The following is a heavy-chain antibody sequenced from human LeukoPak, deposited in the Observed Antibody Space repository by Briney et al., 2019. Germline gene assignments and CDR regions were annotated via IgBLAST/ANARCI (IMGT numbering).Heavy chain of an antibody. Sequence: GGSLRLSCAASGFTVSINYMNWVRQTPGKGPVWVSRINNDGSGTTYADSVKGRFTISRDDAKNTLYLQMNSLRAEDTAVYYCAKANSYGSGPLYFDYWGQGTLVTVSS. CDR2: INNDGSGT. CDR3: AKANSYGSGPLYFDY. CDR1: GFTVSINY. J-gene: IGHJ4*02. V-gene: IGHV3-74*01. D-gene: IGHD3-10*01.